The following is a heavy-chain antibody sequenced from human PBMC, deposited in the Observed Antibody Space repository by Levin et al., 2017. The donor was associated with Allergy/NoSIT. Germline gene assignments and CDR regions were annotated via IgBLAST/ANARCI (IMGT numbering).Heavy chain of an antibody. Sequence: PSETLSLTCTVSGGSISSSSYYWGWIRQPPGKGLEWIGSIYYSGSTYYNPSLKSRVTISVDTSKNQFSLKLSSVTAADTAVYYCTRHGSIAAAGRFDPWGQGTLVTVSS. V-gene: IGHV4-39*01. D-gene: IGHD6-13*01. CDR1: GGSISSSSYY. CDR3: TRHGSIAAAGRFDP. CDR2: IYYSGST. J-gene: IGHJ5*02.